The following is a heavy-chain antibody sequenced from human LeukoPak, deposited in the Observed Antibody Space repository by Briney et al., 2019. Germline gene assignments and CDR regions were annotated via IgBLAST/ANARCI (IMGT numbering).Heavy chain of an antibody. V-gene: IGHV3-11*01. D-gene: IGHD2-2*01. CDR3: ARRYCSNTRCYHFDS. J-gene: IGHJ4*02. CDR1: GFTFSDYY. CDR2: ISSGGGTI. Sequence: GGSLRLSCAASGFTFSDYYMSWIRQAPGKGLEWISYISSGGGTIYYADSVKGRFTISRDNAKNFLFLQMNSLRAEDTAVYYCARRYCSNTRCYHFDSWGQGTLVTVSS.